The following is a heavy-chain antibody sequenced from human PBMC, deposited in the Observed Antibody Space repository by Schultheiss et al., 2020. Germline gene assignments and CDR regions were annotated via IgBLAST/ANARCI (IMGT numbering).Heavy chain of an antibody. D-gene: IGHD3-22*01. CDR3: ARDRGAYYDRGYYYGMDV. Sequence: GGSLRLSCVASGFNFNNNWMSWARQAPGKGLEWVSVIYSGGSTYYADSVKGRFTISRDNSKNTLYLQMNSLRAEDTALYYCARDRGAYYDRGYYYGMDVWGQGTTVTVSS. J-gene: IGHJ6*02. CDR1: GFNFNNNW. V-gene: IGHV3-53*05. CDR2: IYSGGST.